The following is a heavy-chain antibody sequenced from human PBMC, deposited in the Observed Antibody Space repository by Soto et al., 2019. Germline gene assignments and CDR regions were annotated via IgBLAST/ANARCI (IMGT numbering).Heavy chain of an antibody. J-gene: IGHJ5*02. D-gene: IGHD1-1*01. CDR2: IYHSGST. CDR1: GGSISSGGYS. Sequence: QLQLQESGSGLVRPSQTLSLTCAVSGGSISSGGYSWNWIRQPPGKGLEWIGYIYHSGSTLYHPARNRRVTISVDKSTNQYSLKLTSVTAAVTAVYYCARDQLEGNWFDPWGQGTLVTVSS. V-gene: IGHV4-30-2*01. CDR3: ARDQLEGNWFDP.